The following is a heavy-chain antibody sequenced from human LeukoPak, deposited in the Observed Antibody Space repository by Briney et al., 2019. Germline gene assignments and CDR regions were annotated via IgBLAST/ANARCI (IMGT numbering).Heavy chain of an antibody. CDR2: MTWNSGRI. CDR3: VKDARRYSASFQWYFDL. V-gene: IGHV3-9*01. CDR1: DFTFEDYA. J-gene: IGHJ2*01. D-gene: IGHD1-26*01. Sequence: GGSLRLSCVGSDFTFEDYAIHWVRQASGKALEWVSGMTWNSGRIGYVDSVKGRFTISRDGAKKSLYLQMNSLRPEDSALYYCVKDARRYSASFQWYFDLWGRGTLVTVS.